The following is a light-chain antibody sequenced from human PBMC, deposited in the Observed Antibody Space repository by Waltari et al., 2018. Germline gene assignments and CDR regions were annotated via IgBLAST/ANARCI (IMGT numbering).Light chain of an antibody. Sequence: DIVLTQYPATLSLSPGERATLSCRASQNVATHLAWYQQTPGQAPRLLIYDASTRATVIPARFRGSGSGTVFSLTISTLEPEDFAIYYFHQRIASYTFGPLTRLEIK. V-gene: IGKV3-11*01. CDR1: QNVATH. CDR3: HQRIASYT. J-gene: IGKJ5*01. CDR2: DAS.